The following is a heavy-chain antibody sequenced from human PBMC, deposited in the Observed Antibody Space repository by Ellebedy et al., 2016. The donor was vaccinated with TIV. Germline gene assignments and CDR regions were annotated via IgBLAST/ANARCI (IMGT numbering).Heavy chain of an antibody. J-gene: IGHJ6*02. Sequence: AASVKVSCKASGYTFTSYGFSWVRQAPGQGLEWMGWISGYSGNRNYAQKLQGRVTMTTDTSTNTAYMELRSLRFDDTAVYFCARGSGSYTYGMDVWGQGTTVTVS. V-gene: IGHV1-18*01. CDR1: GYTFTSYG. CDR2: ISGYSGNR. D-gene: IGHD1-26*01. CDR3: ARGSGSYTYGMDV.